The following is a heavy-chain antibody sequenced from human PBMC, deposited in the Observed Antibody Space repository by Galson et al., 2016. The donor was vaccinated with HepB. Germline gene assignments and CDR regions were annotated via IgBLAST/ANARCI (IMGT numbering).Heavy chain of an antibody. CDR1: GFTFSSYA. J-gene: IGHJ4*02. CDR2: IWYNGNNK. V-gene: IGHV3-33*01. CDR3: ARHLNTALVTGIGFGY. Sequence: SLRLSCAASGFTFSSYAMHWVRQAPGKGLEWVAVIWYNGNNKNYADSVKGRFTISRDNSKNTLYLQMNSLRAEDTAVYYCARHLNTALVTGIGFGYWGQGTPVTVSS. D-gene: IGHD5-18*01.